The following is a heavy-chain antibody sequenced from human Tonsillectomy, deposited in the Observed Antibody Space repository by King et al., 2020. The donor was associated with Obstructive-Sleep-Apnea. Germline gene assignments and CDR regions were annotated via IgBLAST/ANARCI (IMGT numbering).Heavy chain of an antibody. CDR3: AKDHDY. Sequence: VQLVESGGGVVQPGRSLRLSCAASGFTFSSYGMHWVRQAPGKGLEWVAVISYDGSNKYYADSVKGRFTISRDNSKNTLYLQMNSLRAEDTAVYYCAKDHDYWGQGTLVTVSS. J-gene: IGHJ4*02. CDR1: GFTFSSYG. V-gene: IGHV3-30*18. CDR2: ISYDGSNK.